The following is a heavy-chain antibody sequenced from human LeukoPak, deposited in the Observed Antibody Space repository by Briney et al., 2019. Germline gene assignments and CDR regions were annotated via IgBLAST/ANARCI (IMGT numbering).Heavy chain of an antibody. Sequence: GGSLTLSCAASGFTFSIYWMIWVHQAPGQGLERVANIKEDGSEKTYVGSVKGRFTISTDNAKNSLYLQMHSLRAADTSVYYCARDGRISWSSLGYWGRGALVTVSS. D-gene: IGHD2-15*01. V-gene: IGHV3-7*01. J-gene: IGHJ4*02. CDR1: GFTFSIYW. CDR3: ARDGRISWSSLGY. CDR2: IKEDGSEK.